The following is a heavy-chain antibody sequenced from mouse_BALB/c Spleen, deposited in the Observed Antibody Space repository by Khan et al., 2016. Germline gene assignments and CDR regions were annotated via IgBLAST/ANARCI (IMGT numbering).Heavy chain of an antibody. CDR2: ISSGGST. V-gene: IGHV5-6-5*01. D-gene: IGHD2-4*01. CDR1: GFTFSSYA. Sequence: EVELVESGGGLVKPGGSLKLSCAASGFTFSSYAMSWVRQTPEKRLEWVASISSGGSTYYPDSVKGRFTISRDNARNILYLQMSSLRSADTAMYYCARGYYDYGYWGQGTTLTVSS. CDR3: ARGYYDYGY. J-gene: IGHJ2*01.